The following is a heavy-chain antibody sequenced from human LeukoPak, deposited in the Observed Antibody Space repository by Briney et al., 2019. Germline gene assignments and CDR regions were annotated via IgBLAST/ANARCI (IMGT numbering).Heavy chain of an antibody. CDR3: ARDWAKLRYFDWFKTDAFDI. CDR2: IKQDGSEK. Sequence: GGSLRLSCAASGFTFSSYWMSWVRQAPGKGLEWVANIKQDGSEKYYVDPVKGRFTISRDNAKNSLYLQMNSLRAEDTAVYYCARDWAKLRYFDWFKTDAFDIWGQGTMVTVSS. V-gene: IGHV3-7*01. CDR1: GFTFSSYW. D-gene: IGHD3-9*01. J-gene: IGHJ3*02.